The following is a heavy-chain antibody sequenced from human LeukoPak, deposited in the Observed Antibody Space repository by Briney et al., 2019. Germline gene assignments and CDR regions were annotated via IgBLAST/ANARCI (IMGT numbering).Heavy chain of an antibody. CDR3: ARLSGYSFDY. Sequence: PSETLSLTCTVSGGSINSSSYYWGWIRQPPGKGLEWIGSIYYSGSTYYNPSLKSRVTISVDTSKNQFSLKLSSVTAADTAVYYCARLSGYSFDYWGQGTLVTVSS. CDR2: IYYSGST. CDR1: GGSINSSSYY. V-gene: IGHV4-39*01. J-gene: IGHJ4*02. D-gene: IGHD3-22*01.